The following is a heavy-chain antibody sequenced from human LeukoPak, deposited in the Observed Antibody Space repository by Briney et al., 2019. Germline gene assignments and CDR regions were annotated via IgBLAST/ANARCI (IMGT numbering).Heavy chain of an antibody. J-gene: IGHJ3*02. CDR3: AKVGSGTYYTSRGAFDI. V-gene: IGHV3-30*04. Sequence: PGGSLRLSCSASGFTFSTYAMHWVRQAPGKGLEWVAVISYDGSDKYYADSVKGRLTISRDNSKNTLYLQMNSLRAEDTAVYYCAKVGSGTYYTSRGAFDIWGQGTMVTVSS. CDR1: GFTFSTYA. CDR2: ISYDGSDK. D-gene: IGHD1-26*01.